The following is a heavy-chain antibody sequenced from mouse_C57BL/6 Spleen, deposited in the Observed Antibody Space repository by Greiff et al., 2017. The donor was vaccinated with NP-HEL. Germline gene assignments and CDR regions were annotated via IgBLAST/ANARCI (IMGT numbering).Heavy chain of an antibody. D-gene: IGHD1-1*01. CDR2: IYPSDSET. CDR1: GYTFTSYW. V-gene: IGHV1-61*01. Sequence: QVQLQQPGAELVRPGSSVKLSCKASGYTFTSYWMDWVKQRPGQGLEWIGNIYPSDSETHYNQKFKDKATLTVDKSSSTAYMQLSSLTSEDSAVYYCASHGSFYAMDYWGQGTSVTVSS. J-gene: IGHJ4*01. CDR3: ASHGSFYAMDY.